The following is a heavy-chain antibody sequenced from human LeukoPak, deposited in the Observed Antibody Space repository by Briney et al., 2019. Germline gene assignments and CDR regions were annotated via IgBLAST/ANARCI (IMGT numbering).Heavy chain of an antibody. D-gene: IGHD5-18*01. Sequence: PGRSLRLSCAASGFTFSSYAMHWVRQAPGKGLEWVAVISYDGSNKYYADSVKGRFTISRDNSKNTLYLQMNSLRAEDTAVYYCARSLTTAMVPRDAFDIWGQGTMVTVSS. CDR1: GFTFSSYA. V-gene: IGHV3-30-3*01. J-gene: IGHJ3*02. CDR2: ISYDGSNK. CDR3: ARSLTTAMVPRDAFDI.